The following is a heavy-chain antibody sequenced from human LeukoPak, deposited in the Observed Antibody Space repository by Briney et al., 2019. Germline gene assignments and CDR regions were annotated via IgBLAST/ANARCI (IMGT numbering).Heavy chain of an antibody. J-gene: IGHJ4*02. CDR1: GFTVSSNS. V-gene: IGHV3-53*01. CDR3: AKDIVVVTATYFDY. CDR2: IYSDNT. Sequence: GGSLRLSCTVSGFTVSSNSMSWVRQAPGKGLEWVSFIYSDNTHYSDSVKGRFTISRDNSKNTLYLQMNSLRAEDTAVYYCAKDIVVVTATYFDYWGQGTLVTVSS. D-gene: IGHD2-21*02.